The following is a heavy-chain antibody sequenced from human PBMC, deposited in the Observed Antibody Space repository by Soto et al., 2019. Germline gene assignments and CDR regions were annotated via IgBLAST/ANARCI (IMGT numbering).Heavy chain of an antibody. CDR3: ARGGPLWPFDY. Sequence: SETLSLTCAFYCGSFIGYFWSWIRQPPGKGLEWIGEINHTGSTNYNPSLKSRVTISVDTSKNQFSLKLSSVTAADTAVYFCARGGPLWPFDYWGQGALVTVSS. CDR1: CGSFIGYF. CDR2: INHTGST. D-gene: IGHD3-10*01. J-gene: IGHJ4*02. V-gene: IGHV4-34*01.